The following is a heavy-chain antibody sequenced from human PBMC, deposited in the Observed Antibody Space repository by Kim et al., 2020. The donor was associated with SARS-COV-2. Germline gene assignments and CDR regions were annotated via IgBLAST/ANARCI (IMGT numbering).Heavy chain of an antibody. Sequence: RFTISRDNAKNSLYLQMNSLRAEDTALYYCARGFDDNWNYAWYYYYGMDVWGQGTTVTVSS. D-gene: IGHD1-7*01. CDR3: ARGFDDNWNYAWYYYYGMDV. J-gene: IGHJ6*02. V-gene: IGHV3-11*06.